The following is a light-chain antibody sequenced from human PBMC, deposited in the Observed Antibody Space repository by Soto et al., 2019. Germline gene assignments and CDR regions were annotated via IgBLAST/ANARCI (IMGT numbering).Light chain of an antibody. V-gene: IGKV3-11*01. CDR2: DAS. CDR3: QEYDGAPPIT. J-gene: IGKJ5*01. Sequence: EIVFTQSPATLSLSPGERATVSCRVSQSVSNFLAWYLQEPGQAPRLLIFDASKRAAGVPARFSGSGSGTDSTLTISILEPEDFAVYYCQEYDGAPPITFGLGTRLEIK. CDR1: QSVSNF.